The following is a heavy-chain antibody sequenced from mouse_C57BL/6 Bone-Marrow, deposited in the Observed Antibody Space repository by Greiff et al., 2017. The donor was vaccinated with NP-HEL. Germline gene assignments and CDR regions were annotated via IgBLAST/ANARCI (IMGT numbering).Heavy chain of an antibody. CDR1: GFTFNTYA. CDR2: LRSKSSNYAT. CDR3: VRSWFAY. V-gene: IGHV10-3*01. Sequence: EVKLEESGGGLVQPKGSLKLSCAVSGFTFNTYAMHCVRQAPGKGLVWGARLRSKSSNYATYYADSVKDRFTISRDDSQSMLYLQMNNLKTEDTAMYYCVRSWFAYWGQGTLVTVSA. J-gene: IGHJ3*01.